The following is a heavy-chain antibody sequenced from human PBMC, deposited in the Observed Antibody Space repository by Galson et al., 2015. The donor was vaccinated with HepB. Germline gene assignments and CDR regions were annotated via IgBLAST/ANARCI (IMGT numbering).Heavy chain of an antibody. CDR1: GDSVSSNSAA. CDR3: AREYTIFGVVSYYYMDV. Sequence: CAISGDSVSSNSAAWNWIRQSPSRGLEWLGRTYYRSKWYNDYAVSVKSRITINPDTSKNQFSLQLNSVTPEDTAVYYCAREYTIFGVVSYYYMDVWGKGTTVTVSS. J-gene: IGHJ6*03. CDR2: TYYRSKWYN. D-gene: IGHD3-3*01. V-gene: IGHV6-1*01.